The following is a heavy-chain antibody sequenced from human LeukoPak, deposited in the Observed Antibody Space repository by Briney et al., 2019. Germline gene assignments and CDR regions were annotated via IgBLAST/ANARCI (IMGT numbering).Heavy chain of an antibody. CDR1: GGSISSYY. Sequence: SETLSLTCTVSGGSISSYYWSWIRQPAGTALEWIGRIYTSGTITYNPSLKSRVTMSVDTSKNQFSLKLSSVTAADTAVYYCARDSGTTGEVKLDPWGQGTLITVSS. D-gene: IGHD3-10*01. V-gene: IGHV4-4*07. CDR3: ARDSGTTGEVKLDP. J-gene: IGHJ5*02. CDR2: IYTSGTI.